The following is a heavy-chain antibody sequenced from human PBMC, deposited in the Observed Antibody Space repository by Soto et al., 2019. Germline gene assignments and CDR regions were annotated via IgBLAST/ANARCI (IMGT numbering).Heavy chain of an antibody. CDR2: INHSGST. J-gene: IGHJ4*02. Sequence: PSETLSLTCAVYGGSFSGYYWSWIRQPPGKGLEWIGEINHSGSTNYNPSLKSRVTISVDTSKNQFSLKLSSVTAADTAVYYCARHGNSYGIDYWGQGTLVTVSS. D-gene: IGHD5-18*01. CDR3: ARHGNSYGIDY. CDR1: GGSFSGYY. V-gene: IGHV4-34*01.